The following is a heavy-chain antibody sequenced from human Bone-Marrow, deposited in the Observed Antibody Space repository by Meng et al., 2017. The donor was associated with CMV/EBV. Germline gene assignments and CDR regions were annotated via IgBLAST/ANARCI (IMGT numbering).Heavy chain of an antibody. V-gene: IGHV3-43D*03. CDR1: GFTFDDYA. CDR2: ISWDGGST. J-gene: IGHJ3*02. D-gene: IGHD4-23*01. Sequence: GESLKISCAASGFTFDDYAMHWVRQAPGKGLEWVSLISWDGGSTYYADSVKGRFTISRDNSKNSLYLQMNSLRAEDTALYYCAKDIRGNDAFDIWGQGTMATVSS. CDR3: AKDIRGNDAFDI.